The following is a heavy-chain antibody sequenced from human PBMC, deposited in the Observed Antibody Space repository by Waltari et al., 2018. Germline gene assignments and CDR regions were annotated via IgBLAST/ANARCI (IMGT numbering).Heavy chain of an antibody. D-gene: IGHD3-3*01. Sequence: QLQLQESGPGLVKPSETLSLTCTVSGGSISSSSYYWGWIRQPPGKGLEWIGSIYYSGSTYYNPSLRSRVTISVDTSKNQFSLKLSSVTAADTAVYYCARQVGITIFGVVIKNYYGMDVWGQGTTVTVSS. CDR3: ARQVGITIFGVVIKNYYGMDV. V-gene: IGHV4-39*01. CDR2: IYYSGST. J-gene: IGHJ6*02. CDR1: GGSISSSSYY.